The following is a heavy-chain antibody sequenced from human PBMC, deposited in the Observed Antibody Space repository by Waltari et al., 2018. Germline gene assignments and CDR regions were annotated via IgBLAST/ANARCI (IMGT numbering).Heavy chain of an antibody. J-gene: IGHJ4*02. V-gene: IGHV3-7*04. CDR1: GFTFSSYW. CDR2: IKQDGSDK. CDR3: ARPRADY. Sequence: EVQLVESGGGLVQPGGSLRLSCAASGFTFSSYWMHWVRQAPGNGVEWVANIKQDGSDKNYMDSVKGRFTISRDNARNSLFLQMNSLGVEDTAVYYCARPRADYWGQGTLVTVSS.